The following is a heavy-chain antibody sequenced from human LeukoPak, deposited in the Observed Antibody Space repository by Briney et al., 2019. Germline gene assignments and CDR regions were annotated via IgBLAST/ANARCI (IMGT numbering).Heavy chain of an antibody. V-gene: IGHV4-59*01. J-gene: IGHJ3*02. D-gene: IGHD3-10*01. CDR2: IYYTGST. CDR3: ASAYGSGPTDAFDI. CDR1: GGSISSYF. Sequence: SETLSLTCTVSGGSISSYFWSWVRQPPGKGLQWIGYIYYTGSTSYNPSLKSRVTISLDTSKNQFSLKLNSVTAADTAVYYCASAYGSGPTDAFDIWGQGTMVTVSS.